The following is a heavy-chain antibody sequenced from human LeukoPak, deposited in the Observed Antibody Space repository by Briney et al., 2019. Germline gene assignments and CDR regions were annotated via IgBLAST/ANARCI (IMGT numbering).Heavy chain of an antibody. CDR2: IREDGSKK. Sequence: PGGSLRLSCAASGFTFSNYGISWVRKPPGRGLEWVANIREDGSKKYYVDSVKGRFTISRDNARNSLYLQMNSLRAEDTAVYYCASGRQLGYWGQGTLVTVSS. J-gene: IGHJ4*02. CDR1: GFTFSNYG. D-gene: IGHD6-13*01. V-gene: IGHV3-7*01. CDR3: ASGRQLGY.